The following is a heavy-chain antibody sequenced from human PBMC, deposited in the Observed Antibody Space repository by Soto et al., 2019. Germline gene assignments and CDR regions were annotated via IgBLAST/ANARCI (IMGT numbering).Heavy chain of an antibody. D-gene: IGHD2-2*01. J-gene: IGHJ4*02. CDR1: GYTFTGYA. V-gene: IGHV1-3*01. Sequence: GASVKVSCKASGYTFTGYAIHWVRRAPGQRHEWMGWINGGNGDTKYSQKFQGRVTITRDTSASTAYMELTSLGSEDTAVYHCARGYCSSTSCQYYFDFWGQGTLVTVSS. CDR3: ARGYCSSTSCQYYFDF. CDR2: INGGNGDT.